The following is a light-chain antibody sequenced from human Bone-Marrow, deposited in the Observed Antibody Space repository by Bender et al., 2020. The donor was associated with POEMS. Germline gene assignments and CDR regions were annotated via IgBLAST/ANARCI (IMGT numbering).Light chain of an antibody. CDR3: CSYAGSNSMV. V-gene: IGLV2-23*01. J-gene: IGLJ2*01. CDR1: SSDVGSYNF. Sequence: QSALSPPASVSGSPGQSITISCTGTSSDVGSYNFVSWYQHHPGNAPRVMIYEGTKRPSGVFNRFIGSKSGSAASLTISGLQAEDEADCYCCSYAGSNSMVFGGGTKLTVL. CDR2: EGT.